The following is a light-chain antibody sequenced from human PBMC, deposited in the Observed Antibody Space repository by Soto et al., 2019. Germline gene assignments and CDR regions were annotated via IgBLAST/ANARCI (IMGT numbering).Light chain of an antibody. V-gene: IGLV1-51*01. J-gene: IGLJ3*02. CDR1: SSNIGSDY. CDR3: GTWDNILSGGV. Sequence: QSVLTQPPSVSAAPGQKVTISCSGSSSNIGSDYVSWFQQVPGTAPKLLIYDNYKRPSGIPDRFSGSKSGTSATLVITGLQTGDEAHYYCGTWDNILSGGVFGGGTQLTVL. CDR2: DNY.